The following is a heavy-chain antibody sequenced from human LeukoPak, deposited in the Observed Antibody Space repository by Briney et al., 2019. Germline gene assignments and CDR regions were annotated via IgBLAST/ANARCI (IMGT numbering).Heavy chain of an antibody. V-gene: IGHV3-21*01. Sequence: GGSLRLSCAASGFTFSSYSMNWVRQAPGKGLEWVSSISSSSSYIYYADSVKGQFTISRDNAKNSLYLQMNSLRAEDTAVYYCARGYYGSGSSPYYYYYYGMDVWGKGTTVTVSS. J-gene: IGHJ6*04. CDR1: GFTFSSYS. D-gene: IGHD3-10*01. CDR2: ISSSSSYI. CDR3: ARGYYGSGSSPYYYYYYGMDV.